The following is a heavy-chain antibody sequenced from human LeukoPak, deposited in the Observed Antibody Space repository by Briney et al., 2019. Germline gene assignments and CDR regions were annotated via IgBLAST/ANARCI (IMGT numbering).Heavy chain of an antibody. CDR3: AREEVKSFDN. V-gene: IGHV3-7*03. CDR1: GYTFSPYW. Sequence: PGGSLRLSCVASGYTFSPYWMTWVRQAPGKGLEWVANIKGDGSETSYVTSVRGRFTISRDNAKNSLYLQMNNLRVEDTAAYYCAREEVKSFDNWGQGTLVTVSS. J-gene: IGHJ4*02. CDR2: IKGDGSET.